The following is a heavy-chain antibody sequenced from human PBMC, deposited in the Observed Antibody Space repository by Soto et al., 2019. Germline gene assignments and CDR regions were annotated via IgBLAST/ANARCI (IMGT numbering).Heavy chain of an antibody. CDR2: IWSDGSYK. CDR1: GFTFSTYG. J-gene: IGHJ4*02. D-gene: IGHD1-26*01. V-gene: IGHV3-33*01. CDR3: ARDLDSGSYAY. Sequence: GGSLRLSCEASGFTFSTYGMHWVRQAPGKGLEWVAVIWSDGSYKDYADSIEGRFTISRDNSKNTLYLQMNSLRADDTALYYCARDLDSGSYAYWGQGTLVTVSS.